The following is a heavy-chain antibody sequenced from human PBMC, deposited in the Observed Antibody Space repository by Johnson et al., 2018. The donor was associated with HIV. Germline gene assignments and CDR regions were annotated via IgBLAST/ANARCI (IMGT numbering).Heavy chain of an antibody. V-gene: IGHV3-7*01. D-gene: IGHD1-1*01. Sequence: VQLVESGGGVVQPGRSLRLSCAASGFTFSRYWMSWVRQAPGKGLERVANIKQDGSEKYYVDSVKGRFTISRDNAKKSLYLQMNSLRAEDTAVYYCARDRSNFGAFDIWGQGTMVTVSS. CDR2: IKQDGSEK. CDR3: ARDRSNFGAFDI. J-gene: IGHJ3*02. CDR1: GFTFSRYW.